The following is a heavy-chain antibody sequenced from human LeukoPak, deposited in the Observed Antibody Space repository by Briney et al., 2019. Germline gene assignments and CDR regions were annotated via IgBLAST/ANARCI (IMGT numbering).Heavy chain of an antibody. Sequence: EASVKVSCKTSGYTFTAAFLHRVRQAPGHGLEWIGWFATNDGRTKYAERFQGRVSMTRDTYTTTAYMELSSLTSDDTAVYYCARDGLFGTDFDAFDLWGQGTPATVS. V-gene: IGHV1-2*02. CDR1: GYTFTAAF. J-gene: IGHJ3*01. CDR2: FATNDGRT. CDR3: ARDGLFGTDFDAFDL. D-gene: IGHD3/OR15-3a*01.